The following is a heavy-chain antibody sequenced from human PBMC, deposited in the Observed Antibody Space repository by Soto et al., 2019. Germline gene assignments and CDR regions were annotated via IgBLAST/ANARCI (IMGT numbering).Heavy chain of an antibody. CDR2: IIPIIGTA. J-gene: IGHJ6*02. CDR1: GGTFSSYG. CDR3: ARPTYYDFWSGYKTGYYSYGMDV. D-gene: IGHD3-3*01. V-gene: IGHV1-69*12. Sequence: QVQLVQSGAEVKKPGSSVKVSCKASGGTFSSYGISWVRQAPGQGLEWMGGIIPIIGTANYAQKFQVRVTITAEESTSTAYMELSGLRSEDTAVYYCARPTYYDFWSGYKTGYYSYGMDVWGQGTKVTVSS.